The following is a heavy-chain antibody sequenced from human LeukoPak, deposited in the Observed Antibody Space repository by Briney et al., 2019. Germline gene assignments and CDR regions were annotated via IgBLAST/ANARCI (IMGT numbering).Heavy chain of an antibody. CDR1: GYTFTSYG. CDR2: ISAYNGNT. D-gene: IGHD3-22*01. V-gene: IGHV1-18*01. J-gene: IGHJ4*02. CDR3: ARSDGGYYYDSSGYPIDY. Sequence: ASVKVSCKASGYTFTSYGISWVRQAPGQGLEWMGWISAYNGNTNYAQKLQGRVTMTTDTSTSTAYMGLRSLRSDDTAVYYCARSDGGYYYDSSGYPIDYWGQGTLVTVSS.